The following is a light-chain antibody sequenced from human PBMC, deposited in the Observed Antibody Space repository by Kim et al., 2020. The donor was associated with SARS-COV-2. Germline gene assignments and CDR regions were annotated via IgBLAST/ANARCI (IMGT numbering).Light chain of an antibody. CDR3: QAWDSSTVV. J-gene: IGLJ2*01. Sequence: VSPGQTASFTCSGDKLGDKYACWYQQKPGQSPVLVIYQDSKRPSGFPERFSGSNSGNTATLTISGTQAMDVADYYCQAWDSSTVVFGGGTQLTVL. CDR2: QDS. V-gene: IGLV3-1*01. CDR1: KLGDKY.